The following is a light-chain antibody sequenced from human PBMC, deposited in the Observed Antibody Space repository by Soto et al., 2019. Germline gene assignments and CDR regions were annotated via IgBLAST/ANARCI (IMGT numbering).Light chain of an antibody. J-gene: IGLJ1*01. CDR3: CSYARSSTLYV. V-gene: IGLV2-23*02. Sequence: QSVLTPPASVSGSPGQSITISCTGTSSDVGSYNLVSWYQQHPGKAPKLMIYEVNKRPSGVSNRFSGSKSGNTASLTISGFQAEDEADYYCCSYARSSTLYVFGSGTKVTVL. CDR2: EVN. CDR1: SSDVGSYNL.